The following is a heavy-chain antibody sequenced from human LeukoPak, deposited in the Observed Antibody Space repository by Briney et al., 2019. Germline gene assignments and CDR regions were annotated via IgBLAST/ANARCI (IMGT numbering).Heavy chain of an antibody. CDR2: ISSSGSTI. CDR1: GFTFSSYE. D-gene: IGHD3-10*02. V-gene: IGHV3-48*03. Sequence: GGSLRLSCAASGFTFSSYEMNWVRQAPGKGLEWVSYISSSGSTIYYADSVKGRFTISRDNAKNSLYLQMNSLRAEDTVVYYCAELGITMIGGVWGKGTTVTIAS. CDR3: AELGITMIGGV. J-gene: IGHJ6*04.